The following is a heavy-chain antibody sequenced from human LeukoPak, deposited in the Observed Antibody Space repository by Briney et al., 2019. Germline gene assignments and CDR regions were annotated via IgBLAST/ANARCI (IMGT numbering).Heavy chain of an antibody. CDR2: IYYSGST. CDR1: SGSIRSGVNY. V-gene: IGHV4-31*03. CDR3: ARGVRWLQLSNFDY. Sequence: PSETLSLTCPVSSGSIRSGVNYWSGIRQHPGKGLEWIGYIYYSGSTYYNPSLKSRVTISVDTSKNQFSLKLSSVTAADTAVYYCARGVRWLQLSNFDYWGQGTLVTVSS. J-gene: IGHJ4*02. D-gene: IGHD5-24*01.